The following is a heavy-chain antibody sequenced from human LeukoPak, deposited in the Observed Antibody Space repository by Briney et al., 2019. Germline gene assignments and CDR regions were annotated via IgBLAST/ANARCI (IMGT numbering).Heavy chain of an antibody. CDR1: GYTLTELS. D-gene: IGHD3-10*01. Sequence: ASVKVSCKVSGYTLTELSMHWVRQAPGKGLEWMGGFDPEDGETIYAQKFQGRVTMTEDTSTDTAYMELSSLRSEDTAVYYCATAEYYYGSGYGAFDIWGQGTMVTVSS. CDR2: FDPEDGET. J-gene: IGHJ3*02. V-gene: IGHV1-24*01. CDR3: ATAEYYYGSGYGAFDI.